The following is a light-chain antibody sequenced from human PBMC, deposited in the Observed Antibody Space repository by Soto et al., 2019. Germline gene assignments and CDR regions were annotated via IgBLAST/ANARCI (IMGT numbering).Light chain of an antibody. CDR2: AAS. CDR3: QQLFDSPIT. V-gene: IGKV1-9*01. CDR1: QVISTS. Sequence: DIQLTQSPSFPSPSIGESVTITFRASQVISTSLAWYQVKPGKAPKLLIYAASTLESGVPSRFSATVSGTEFSLTITSLQPEDFATYYCQQLFDSPITFGQGTRLEIK. J-gene: IGKJ5*01.